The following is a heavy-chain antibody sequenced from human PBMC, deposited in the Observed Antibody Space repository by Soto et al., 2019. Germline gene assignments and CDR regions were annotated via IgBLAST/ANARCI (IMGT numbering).Heavy chain of an antibody. Sequence: QVQLQESGPGLVQPSQTLSLTCTVSCCSISSGGYYWNWIRQHPLQGLEWIGYISDSGSTYYNQSLKSRVTITLDTSKNQFTLKLSSVTAADAAVYYCARDRSRGGDCSRCAFDIWGQETMVTVSS. CDR2: ISDSGST. CDR3: ARDRSRGGDCSRCAFDI. CDR1: CCSISSGGYY. D-gene: IGHD2-21*02. J-gene: IGHJ3*02. V-gene: IGHV4-31*03.